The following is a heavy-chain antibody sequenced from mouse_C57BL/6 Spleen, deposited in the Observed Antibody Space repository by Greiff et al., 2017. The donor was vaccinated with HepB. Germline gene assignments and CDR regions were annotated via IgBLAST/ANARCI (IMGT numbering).Heavy chain of an antibody. J-gene: IGHJ2*01. CDR1: GYSITSGYY. CDR3: ARDWNSNFFFDY. V-gene: IGHV3-6*01. Sequence: EVQLQESGPGLVKPSQSLSLTCSVTGYSITSGYYWNWIRQFPGNKLEWMGYISYDGSNNYNPSLKNRISITRDTSKNQFFLKLNSVTTEDTATYYCARDWNSNFFFDYWGQGTTLTVSS. CDR2: ISYDGSN. D-gene: IGHD2-5*01.